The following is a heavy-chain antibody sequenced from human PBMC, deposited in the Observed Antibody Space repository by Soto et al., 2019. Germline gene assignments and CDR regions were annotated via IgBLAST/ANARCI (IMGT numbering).Heavy chain of an antibody. J-gene: IGHJ6*02. CDR3: AREGRSRLDV. CDR1: GYTFTSYG. Sequence: QVQLVQSGAEVKKPGASVKVSCKASGYTFTSYGISWVRQAPGQGLEWMGWNSAYNGNTNYAQKLQGRVTMTTGTSTGTAFNETGSLRSGENAVEYCAREGRSRLDVRGQRATVNVSS. CDR2: NSAYNGNT. D-gene: IGHD2-15*01. V-gene: IGHV1-18*01.